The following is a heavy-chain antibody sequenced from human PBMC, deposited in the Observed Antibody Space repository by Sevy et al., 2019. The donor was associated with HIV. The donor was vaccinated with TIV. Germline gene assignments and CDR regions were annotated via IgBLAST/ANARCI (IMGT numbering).Heavy chain of an antibody. D-gene: IGHD5-18*01. CDR3: ARGKSGYGYALNY. Sequence: GGSLRLSCAASGFTVSSNYMTWVRQVPGKGLEGVSVIYSDGTTYHADSVKDRFTISRDNSKNTLYLQMNSLRVEDTAVYYCARGKSGYGYALNYWGQGTLVTVSS. V-gene: IGHV3-66*01. CDR1: GFTVSSNY. CDR2: IYSDGTT. J-gene: IGHJ4*02.